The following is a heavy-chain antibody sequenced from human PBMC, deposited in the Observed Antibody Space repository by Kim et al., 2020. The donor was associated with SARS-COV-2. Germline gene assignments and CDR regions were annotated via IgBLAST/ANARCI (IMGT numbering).Heavy chain of an antibody. J-gene: IGHJ4*02. V-gene: IGHV4-34*01. CDR3: ARALYDFWSGYLY. D-gene: IGHD3-3*01. Sequence: YNPSLQSPVTMSVEPAKNQFSLELSSVTAADTAVFYCARALYDFWSGYLYWGQGTLVTVSS.